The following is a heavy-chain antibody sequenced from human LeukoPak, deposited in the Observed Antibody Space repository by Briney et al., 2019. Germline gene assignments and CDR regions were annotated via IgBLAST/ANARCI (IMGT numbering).Heavy chain of an antibody. D-gene: IGHD6-6*01. CDR3: ARDAAEYSSSSYNWFDP. CDR2: IIPIFGTA. Sequence: ASVKVSCKASGGTFSSYAISWVRQAPGQGLEWMGGIIPIFGTANYAQKFQGRVTITADESTSTAYMELSSLRSEDTAVYYCARDAAEYSSSSYNWFDPWGQGTLVTVSS. J-gene: IGHJ5*02. V-gene: IGHV1-69*13. CDR1: GGTFSSYA.